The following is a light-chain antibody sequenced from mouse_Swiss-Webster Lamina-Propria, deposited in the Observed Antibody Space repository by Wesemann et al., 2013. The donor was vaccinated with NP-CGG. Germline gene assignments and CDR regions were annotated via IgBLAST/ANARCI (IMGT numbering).Light chain of an antibody. J-gene: IGKJ4*01. CDR3: GQSYSYPFT. V-gene: IGKV8-19*01. Sequence: DIVMTQSPSSLTVTAGEKVTMSCKSSQSLLNSGNQKNYLTWYQQKPGQPPKLLIYWASTRESGVPDRFTGSGSGTDFTLTISSVQAEDLADYHCGQSYSYPFTFGSGTKLEIK. CDR1: QSLLNSGNQKNY. CDR2: WAS.